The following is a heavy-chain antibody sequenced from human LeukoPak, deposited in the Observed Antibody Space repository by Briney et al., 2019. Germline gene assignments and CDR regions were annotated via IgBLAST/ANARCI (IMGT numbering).Heavy chain of an antibody. J-gene: IGHJ4*02. CDR2: IYWDDDK. CDR3: AHRSYCSSTSCYLSFDY. D-gene: IGHD2-2*01. V-gene: IGHV2-5*02. Sequence: SGPTLVNPTQTLTLTCTFSGFSLSTSGVGVGWIRQPPEKALEWLALIYWDDDKRYSPSLKSRLTITKDTSKNQVFLTMTNMDPVDTATYYCAHRSYCSSTSCYLSFDYWGQGTLVTVSS. CDR1: GFSLSTSGVG.